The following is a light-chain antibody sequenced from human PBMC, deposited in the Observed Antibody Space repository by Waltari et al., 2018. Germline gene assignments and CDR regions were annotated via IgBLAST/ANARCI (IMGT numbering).Light chain of an antibody. CDR2: END. V-gene: IGLV1-51*02. CDR3: GTCDRGLGAGSV. Sequence: QSVLTQPPSVSAAPGQKVTISCSGSNSNIGNNDVSWYQQLPGRAPKLPIYENDQRPAGIPYRFSGSTSGTSATLAVPGLQTGDEADYYCGTCDRGLGAGSVFGGGTKLTVL. J-gene: IGLJ3*02. CDR1: NSNIGNND.